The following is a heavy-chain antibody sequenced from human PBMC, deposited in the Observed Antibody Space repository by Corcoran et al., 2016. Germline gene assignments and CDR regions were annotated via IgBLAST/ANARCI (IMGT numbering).Heavy chain of an antibody. CDR3: AKDPPGIAVAGTYYYYYGMDV. V-gene: IGHV3-30*18. CDR1: GFTFDDYT. J-gene: IGHJ6*02. D-gene: IGHD6-19*01. CDR2: ISYDGSNK. Sequence: VQLVESGGVVVHPGGSLRLSCAASGFTFDDYTMHWVRQAPGKGLEWVAVISYDGSNKYYADSVKGRFTISRDNSKNTLYLQMNSLRAEDTAVYYCAKDPPGIAVAGTYYYYYGMDVWGQGTTVTVSS.